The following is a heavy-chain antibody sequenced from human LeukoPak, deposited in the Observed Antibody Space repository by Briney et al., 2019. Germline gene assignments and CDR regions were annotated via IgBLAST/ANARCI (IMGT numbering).Heavy chain of an antibody. CDR1: GGSISSSSYY. D-gene: IGHD6-19*01. CDR2: IYYSGST. CDR3: ARVGIAVAGTRYYYYYGMDV. Sequence: SETLSLTCTVSGGSISSSSYYWGWIRQPPGKGLEWIGSIYYSGSTYYNPSLKSRVTISVDTSKNQFSLKLSSVTAADTAVYYCARVGIAVAGTRYYYYYGMDVWGQGTTVTVSS. J-gene: IGHJ6*02. V-gene: IGHV4-39*07.